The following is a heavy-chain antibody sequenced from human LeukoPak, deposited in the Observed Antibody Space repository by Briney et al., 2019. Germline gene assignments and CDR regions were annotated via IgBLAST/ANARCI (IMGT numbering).Heavy chain of an antibody. D-gene: IGHD3-22*01. CDR1: GDTFINYG. J-gene: IGHJ4*02. V-gene: IGHV1-18*01. Sequence: GASVKVSCKASGDTFINYGVSWVRQAPGQGLEWMGWISAYNGNTNYAQKLQGRVTMTTDTSTSTAYMELRSLRSDDTAVYYCARDPRKYYYDSSGYYNYWGQGTLVTVSS. CDR3: ARDPRKYYYDSSGYYNY. CDR2: ISAYNGNT.